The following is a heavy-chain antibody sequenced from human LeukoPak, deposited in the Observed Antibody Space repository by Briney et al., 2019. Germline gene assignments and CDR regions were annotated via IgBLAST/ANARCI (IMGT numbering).Heavy chain of an antibody. CDR2: IFYSGNT. Sequence: SETLSLTCTVSGGSISSISYYWGWIRQPPGKGLEWIGSIFYSGNTYYNPSLKSRVTISVDKSKNQFSLKLSSVTAADTAVYYCARVREWYHDAFDIWGQGTMVTVSS. V-gene: IGHV4-39*07. D-gene: IGHD2-8*01. CDR3: ARVREWYHDAFDI. CDR1: GGSISSISYY. J-gene: IGHJ3*02.